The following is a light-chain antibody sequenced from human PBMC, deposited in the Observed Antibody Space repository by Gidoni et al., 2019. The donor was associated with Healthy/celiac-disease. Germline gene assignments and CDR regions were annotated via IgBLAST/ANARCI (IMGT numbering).Light chain of an antibody. V-gene: IGKV1-39*01. J-gene: IGKJ1*01. Sequence: QMTQSPPSMSASVGDRVTIPCRSSQSISSYLNWYQQKPGEAPMLLIYAASSLESGVPSRFTGRGSGTDFTLTISRMQPEDVATYHCQQSYSTSRTCGQGTKVEIK. CDR1: QSISSY. CDR2: AAS. CDR3: QQSYSTSRT.